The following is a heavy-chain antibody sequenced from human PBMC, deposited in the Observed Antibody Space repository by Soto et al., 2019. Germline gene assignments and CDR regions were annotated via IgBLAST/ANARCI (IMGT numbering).Heavy chain of an antibody. CDR3: GSPRSGPSPDVGS. Sequence: ASVKVSFKASGYTFTSYAMHWVRQAPGQRLEWMGWINAGNGNTKYSQKFQGRVTITRDTSARTAYMELSSLRSEDTAVYYCGSPRSGPSPDVGSWGHGTVVTVSA. CDR1: GYTFTSYA. CDR2: INAGNGNT. D-gene: IGHD2-15*01. V-gene: IGHV1-3*01. J-gene: IGHJ5*01.